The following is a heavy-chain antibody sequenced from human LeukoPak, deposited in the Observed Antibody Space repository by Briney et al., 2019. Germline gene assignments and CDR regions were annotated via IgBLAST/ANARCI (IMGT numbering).Heavy chain of an antibody. D-gene: IGHD3-3*01. CDR2: IYYSGST. J-gene: IGHJ2*01. Sequence: SETLSLTCTVSGGSISSYYWSWIRQPPGKGLEWIGYIYYSGSTNYNPSLKSRVTISVDTSKNQFSLKLSSVTAADTAVYYCARGQNYDFWSGAYWYFDLWGRGTLVTVSS. CDR3: ARGQNYDFWSGAYWYFDL. V-gene: IGHV4-59*01. CDR1: GGSISSYY.